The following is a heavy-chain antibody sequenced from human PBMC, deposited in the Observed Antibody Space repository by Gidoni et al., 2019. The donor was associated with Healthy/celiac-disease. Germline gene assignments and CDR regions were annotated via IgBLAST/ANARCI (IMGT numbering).Heavy chain of an antibody. V-gene: IGHV3-49*04. Sequence: EVQLVESGGGLVQPGRSLRLSCTASGFTFGDYAMSWVRQAPGKGLEWVGFIRSKAYGGTTEYAASVKGRFTISRDDSKSIAYLQMNSLKTEDTAVYYCTRLHLYGMDVWGQGTTVTVSS. J-gene: IGHJ6*02. D-gene: IGHD4-4*01. CDR3: TRLHLYGMDV. CDR1: GFTFGDYA. CDR2: IRSKAYGGTT.